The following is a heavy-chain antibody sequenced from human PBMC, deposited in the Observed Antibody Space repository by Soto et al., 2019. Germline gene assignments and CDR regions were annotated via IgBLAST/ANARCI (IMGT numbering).Heavy chain of an antibody. CDR1: GYSFTNND. D-gene: IGHD3-16*01. CDR3: ARMETFGSLNWFDP. V-gene: IGHV1-8*01. CDR2: MNPGSGDT. J-gene: IGHJ5*02. Sequence: ASVKVSCKASGYSFTNNDVSCVLQATGQGLEWMGCMNPGSGDTGYAQKFQGRVTMTRDISIATAYMELSSLRSDDTAIYYCARMETFGSLNWFDPWGQGTLVTVSS.